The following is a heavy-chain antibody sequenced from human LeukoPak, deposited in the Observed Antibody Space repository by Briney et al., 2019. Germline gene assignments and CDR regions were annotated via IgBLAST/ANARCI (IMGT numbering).Heavy chain of an antibody. Sequence: PSETLSLTCTVSGGSISNYYWSWIRRPPGKGLEWIGYIYYSGSTLYNPSLKSRVTISVDTSKNQFSLKLSSVTDADTAVYHCARRRVWDPFDVWGQGTMVTVSS. CDR2: IYYSGST. CDR1: GGSISNYY. CDR3: ARRRVWDPFDV. D-gene: IGHD6-6*01. J-gene: IGHJ3*01. V-gene: IGHV4-59*01.